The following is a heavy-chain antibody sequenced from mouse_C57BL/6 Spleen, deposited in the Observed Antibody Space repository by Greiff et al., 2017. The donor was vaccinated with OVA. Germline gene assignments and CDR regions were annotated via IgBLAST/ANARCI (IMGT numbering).Heavy chain of an antibody. Sequence: QVQLQQPGAELVKPGASVKLSCKASGYTFTSYWMQWVKQRPGQGLEWIGEIDPSDSYTNYNQKFKGKATLTVDTSSSTAYMQLSSLTSEDSAVYYCARFTTGVGFDYWGQGTTLTVSS. J-gene: IGHJ2*01. V-gene: IGHV1-50*01. CDR2: IDPSDSYT. D-gene: IGHD1-1*01. CDR1: GYTFTSYW. CDR3: ARFTTGVGFDY.